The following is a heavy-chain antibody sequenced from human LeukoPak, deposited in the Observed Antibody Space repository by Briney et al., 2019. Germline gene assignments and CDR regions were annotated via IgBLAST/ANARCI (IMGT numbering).Heavy chain of an antibody. Sequence: LPGGSLRLSCAVSGFTVSSSYMSWVRQAPGKGLEWVSVIYSGGGTYYADSVKGRFTISRDNSKNTVYLQMNSLRVEDTAVYSRARSRGTFLPHHYWGQGTLVTVSS. J-gene: IGHJ4*02. CDR1: GFTVSSSY. D-gene: IGHD3-16*01. CDR3: ARSRGTFLPHHY. CDR2: IYSGGGT. V-gene: IGHV3-66*01.